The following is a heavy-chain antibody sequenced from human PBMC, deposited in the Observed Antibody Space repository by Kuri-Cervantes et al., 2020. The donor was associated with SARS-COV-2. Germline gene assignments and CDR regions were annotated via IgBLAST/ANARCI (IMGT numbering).Heavy chain of an antibody. D-gene: IGHD3-3*01. Sequence: GESLKISCAASGFIFSGYCMTWVRQAPGKGLEWVANIKQDGSEEYYVDSVKGRFTISRDNAKNSLYLQMNSLRAEDTAFYYCARDTRAFSWRAPQRSSYMDVWGKGTTVTVSS. J-gene: IGHJ6*04. CDR3: ARDTRAFSWRAPQRSSYMDV. CDR1: GFIFSGYC. V-gene: IGHV3-7*01. CDR2: IKQDGSEE.